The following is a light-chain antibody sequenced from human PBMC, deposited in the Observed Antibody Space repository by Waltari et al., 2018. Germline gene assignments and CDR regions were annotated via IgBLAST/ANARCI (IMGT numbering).Light chain of an antibody. CDR1: QKIDGF. V-gene: IGKV1-39*01. Sequence: DIQMTQSPSSLSASVGDRVTITCRGSQKIDGFLNWYQHKPGKAPKLLIYAASTLQSGVPSRFTGSGSGTYFTLSITSLQPEDVATYYCQQSYSTPLYSFGQGTKLEIK. J-gene: IGKJ2*01. CDR2: AAS. CDR3: QQSYSTPLYS.